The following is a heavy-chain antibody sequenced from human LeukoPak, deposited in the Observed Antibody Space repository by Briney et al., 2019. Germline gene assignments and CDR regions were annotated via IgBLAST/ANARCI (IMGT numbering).Heavy chain of an antibody. V-gene: IGHV4-34*01. CDR2: TNHSGST. J-gene: IGHJ4*02. Sequence: PSETLSLTCAVYGGSFSGYYWSWIRQPPGKGLEWIGETNHSGSTNYNPSHKSRVTISVDTSKNQFSLKLSSVTAADTAVYYCARSWSGYSYGRPLGYWGQGTLVTVSS. D-gene: IGHD5-18*01. CDR1: GGSFSGYY. CDR3: ARSWSGYSYGRPLGY.